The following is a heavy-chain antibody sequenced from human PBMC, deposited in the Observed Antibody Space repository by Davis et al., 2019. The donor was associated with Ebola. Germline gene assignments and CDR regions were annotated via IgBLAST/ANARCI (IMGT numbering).Heavy chain of an antibody. CDR1: GGSFSGYY. Sequence: SETLSLTCAVYGGSFSGYYWSWIRQPPGKGLEWIGYIYYSGSTNYNPSLKSRVTISVDTSKNQFSLKLSSVTAADTAVYYCARDRGMITFGGVIDWGQGTLVTVSS. V-gene: IGHV4-59*12. CDR3: ARDRGMITFGGVID. J-gene: IGHJ4*02. CDR2: IYYSGST. D-gene: IGHD3-16*02.